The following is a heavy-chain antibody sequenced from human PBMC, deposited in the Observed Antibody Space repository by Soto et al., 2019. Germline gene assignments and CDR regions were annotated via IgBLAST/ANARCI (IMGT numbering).Heavy chain of an antibody. V-gene: IGHV4-4*02. CDR3: ARLVYDTRLNYMYFDF. J-gene: IGHJ4*02. CDR1: GVSISSGDW. CDR2: IFHDGTA. Sequence: SETLSLTCAVSGVSISSGDWWTWVRQSPQRGLEYIGEIFHDGTANYYPSFERRVAISVDTSKNQFSLKLTSVTAADTAIYFCARLVYDTRLNYMYFDFWGQGTLVTVSS. D-gene: IGHD3-10*01.